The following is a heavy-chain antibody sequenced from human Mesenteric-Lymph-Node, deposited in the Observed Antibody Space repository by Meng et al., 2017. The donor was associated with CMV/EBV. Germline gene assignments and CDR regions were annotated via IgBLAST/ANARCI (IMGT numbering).Heavy chain of an antibody. J-gene: IGHJ4*02. CDR1: GGSIGSSITY. D-gene: IGHD2-2*01. CDR3: ARDNYCSSTSCPLYYFHY. CDR2: IYNSGST. Sequence: SDTLSLTCTVSGGSIGSSITYWGWIRQPPGKGLEWIGTIYNSGSTYYNPSLKSRVTMSIDPSKNQFSLKLTSVTAADTAVYYCARDNYCSSTSCPLYYFHYWGQGTRVTVSS. V-gene: IGHV4-39*07.